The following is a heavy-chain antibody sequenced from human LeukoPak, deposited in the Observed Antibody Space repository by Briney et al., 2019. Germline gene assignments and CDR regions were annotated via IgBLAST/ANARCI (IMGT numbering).Heavy chain of an antibody. V-gene: IGHV4-59*01. CDR3: ARATYSSGWGTSDY. D-gene: IGHD6-19*01. J-gene: IGHJ4*02. Sequence: SETLSLTCTVSGGSISSYYWSWIRQPPGKGLEWIGYIYYSGSTNYNPSLQSRVTISVDTSKNQFSLKLSSVTAADTAVYYCARATYSSGWGTSDYWGQGALVTVSS. CDR2: IYYSGST. CDR1: GGSISSYY.